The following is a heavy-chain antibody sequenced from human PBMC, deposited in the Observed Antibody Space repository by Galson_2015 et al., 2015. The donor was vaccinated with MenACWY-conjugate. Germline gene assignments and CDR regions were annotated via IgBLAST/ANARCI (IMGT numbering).Heavy chain of an antibody. CDR1: GYAFSSYG. J-gene: IGHJ4*02. CDR2: ISAYNGDT. V-gene: IGHV1-18*01. D-gene: IGHD3-10*01. CDR3: ASGAIVRGVMTVSTIHFFDY. Sequence: SVKVSCKASGYAFSSYGINWVRQAPGQGLQWMGWISAYNGDTSYAQKLQDRVTMTTDTSTNTVYMHLRSLRSDDTAVYYCASGAIVRGVMTVSTIHFFDYWGPGTQVTVSS.